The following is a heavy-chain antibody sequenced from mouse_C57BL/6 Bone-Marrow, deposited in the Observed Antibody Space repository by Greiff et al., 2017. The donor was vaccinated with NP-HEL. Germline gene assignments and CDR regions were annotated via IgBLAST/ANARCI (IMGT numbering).Heavy chain of an antibody. CDR3: AAQAT. CDR2: IYPRSGNT. Sequence: QVQLQQSGAELARPGASVKLSCKASGYTFTSYGISWVKQRTGQGLEWIGEIYPRSGNTYYNEKFKGKATLTADKSSSTAYMGLRSLTSEDSAVYFCAAQATWGQGTTLTVSS. D-gene: IGHD3-2*02. V-gene: IGHV1-81*01. CDR1: GYTFTSYG. J-gene: IGHJ2*01.